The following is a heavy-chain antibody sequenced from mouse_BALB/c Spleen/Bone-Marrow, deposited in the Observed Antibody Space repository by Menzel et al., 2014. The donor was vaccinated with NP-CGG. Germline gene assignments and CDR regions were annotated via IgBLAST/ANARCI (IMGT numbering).Heavy chain of an antibody. CDR2: IDPANGNT. J-gene: IGHJ2*01. Sequence: DVQVVESGAELVKPGASVKLSCTASGFNIKDTYMHWVKQRPEQGLEWIGRIDPANGNTKYDPKFQGKATITADTSSNTTYLQLSSLTSEDTDVYYCARYRLGTYFDYWGQGTTLTVSS. V-gene: IGHV14-3*02. CDR3: ARYRLGTYFDY. D-gene: IGHD1-2*01. CDR1: GFNIKDTY.